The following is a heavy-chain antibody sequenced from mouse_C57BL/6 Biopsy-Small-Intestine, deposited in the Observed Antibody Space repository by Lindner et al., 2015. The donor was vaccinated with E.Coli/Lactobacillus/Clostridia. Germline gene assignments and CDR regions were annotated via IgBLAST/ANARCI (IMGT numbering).Heavy chain of an antibody. CDR3: ARKGDWDYFDY. Sequence: VQLQESGAEVVRPGTSVKVSCKASGYAFTNYLIEWVKQRPGQGLEWIGVINPGSGGANYNEKLKGKATLTADKSSSTAYMQFSSLTSEDSAVYFCARKGDWDYFDYWGQGTTLAVSS. V-gene: IGHV1-54*01. D-gene: IGHD4-1*01. J-gene: IGHJ2*01. CDR2: INPGSGGA. CDR1: GYAFTNYL.